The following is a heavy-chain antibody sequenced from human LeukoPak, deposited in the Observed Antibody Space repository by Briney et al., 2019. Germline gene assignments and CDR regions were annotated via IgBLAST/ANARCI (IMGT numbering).Heavy chain of an antibody. J-gene: IGHJ5*02. CDR1: GGTFSSYA. CDR2: IIPIFGTA. D-gene: IGHD2-2*01. CDR3: ARDGVVVVPAAPYNGFDP. V-gene: IGHV1-69*05. Sequence: SVKVSCKASGGTFSSYAISWVRQAPGQGLEWMGRIIPIFGTANYAQKFQGRVTITTDESTSTAYMELSSLRSEDTAVYYCARDGVVVVPAAPYNGFDPWGQGTLVTVSS.